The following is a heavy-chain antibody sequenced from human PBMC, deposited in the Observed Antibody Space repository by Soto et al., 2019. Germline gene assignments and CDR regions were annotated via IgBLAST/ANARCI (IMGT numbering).Heavy chain of an antibody. J-gene: IGHJ4*02. D-gene: IGHD1-7*01. Sequence: SVKVSCKASGGTFSSYAISWVRQAPGQGLEWMGGIIPIFGTANYAQKFQGRVTITADESTSTAYMELSSLRSEDTAVYYWARSQLPLVYYFDYWGQGTLVTVSS. CDR3: ARSQLPLVYYFDY. CDR1: GGTFSSYA. CDR2: IIPIFGTA. V-gene: IGHV1-69*13.